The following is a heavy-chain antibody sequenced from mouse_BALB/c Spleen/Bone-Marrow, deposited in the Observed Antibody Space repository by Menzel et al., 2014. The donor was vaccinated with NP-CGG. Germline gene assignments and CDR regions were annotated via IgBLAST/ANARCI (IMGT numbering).Heavy chain of an antibody. V-gene: IGHV1-82*01. J-gene: IGHJ4*01. CDR2: IYPGDGDT. Sequence: QVQLQQSGPELVKPGASVKISCKASGYAFSSSWMDWVKQRPGQGLEWIGRIYPGDGDTNYNGKFKGKATLTADKSSSTAYMQISSLTSVDSAVYFCAGSDGFRTMDYWGQGTSVTVSS. CDR1: GYAFSSSW. CDR3: AGSDGFRTMDY. D-gene: IGHD2-3*01.